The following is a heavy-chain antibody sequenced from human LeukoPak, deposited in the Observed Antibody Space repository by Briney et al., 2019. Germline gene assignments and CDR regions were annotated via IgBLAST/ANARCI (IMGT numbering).Heavy chain of an antibody. V-gene: IGHV4-39*02. Sequence: PSETLSLTCTVSGGSINNSSHYWGWIRQPPGKGLEWIGSIYYSGSTYYKPSLKSRVTISMGTSQNHFSLKLGSATAADTAVYYCATYYYGSGRYYLDDWGQGTRVTVSS. J-gene: IGHJ4*02. CDR3: ATYYYGSGRYYLDD. CDR1: GGSINNSSHY. D-gene: IGHD3-10*01. CDR2: IYYSGST.